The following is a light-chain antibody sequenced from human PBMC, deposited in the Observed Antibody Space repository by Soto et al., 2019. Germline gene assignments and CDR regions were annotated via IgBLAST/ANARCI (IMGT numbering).Light chain of an antibody. Sequence: QSALTQPASVSGSPGQSITISCTGTRSDVGGYNYVSWYQQYPGKAPKLIIYEVSNRPSGVSIRFSGSKSGTTASLTISGLQAEDEADYYCSSYTRSILGVFGGGTKLTVL. CDR2: EVS. J-gene: IGLJ3*02. CDR3: SSYTRSILGV. V-gene: IGLV2-14*01. CDR1: RSDVGGYNY.